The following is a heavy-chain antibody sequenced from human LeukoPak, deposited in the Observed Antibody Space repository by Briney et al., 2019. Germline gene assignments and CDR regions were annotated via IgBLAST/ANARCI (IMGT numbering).Heavy chain of an antibody. Sequence: PSETLSLTCTVSGGSISSGTYYWNWIRQHPGKGLEYIGYIYYSGSTNYNPSLKSRVTISVDTSKNQFSLKLSSVTAADTAVYYCARGPVGGKLLGSRGPLDPNVLFNYWGQGTLVTVSS. CDR2: IYYSGST. CDR3: ARGPVGGKLLGSRGPLDPNVLFNY. CDR1: GGSISSGTYY. D-gene: IGHD1-26*01. J-gene: IGHJ4*02. V-gene: IGHV4-31*03.